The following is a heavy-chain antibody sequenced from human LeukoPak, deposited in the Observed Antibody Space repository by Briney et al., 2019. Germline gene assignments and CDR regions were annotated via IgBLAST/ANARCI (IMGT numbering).Heavy chain of an antibody. V-gene: IGHV3-30-3*01. CDR1: GFTFSSYA. CDR2: ISYDGSNK. Sequence: GGSLRLSCAASGFTFSSYAMHWVRQAPGKGLEWVAVISYDGSNKYYADSVKGRFTISRDNSKNTLYLQMNSLRAEDTAVYHCAPTVGGNGVFDYWGQGTLVTVSS. CDR3: APTVGGNGVFDY. J-gene: IGHJ4*02. D-gene: IGHD4-23*01.